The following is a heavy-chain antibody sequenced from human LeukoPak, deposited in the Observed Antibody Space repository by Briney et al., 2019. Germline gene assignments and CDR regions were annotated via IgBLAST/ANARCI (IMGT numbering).Heavy chain of an antibody. Sequence: GGSLRLSCAASGFTFSNYGMHWVRQAPGKGLEWVAVIWYDGSNKYYADSVKGRFTISRDNSKNTLYLQMNSLRAEDTAVYYCASFRIAVAGFNYYYGMDVWGQGTTVTVSS. V-gene: IGHV3-33*01. CDR3: ASFRIAVAGFNYYYGMDV. CDR2: IWYDGSNK. J-gene: IGHJ6*02. CDR1: GFTFSNYG. D-gene: IGHD6-19*01.